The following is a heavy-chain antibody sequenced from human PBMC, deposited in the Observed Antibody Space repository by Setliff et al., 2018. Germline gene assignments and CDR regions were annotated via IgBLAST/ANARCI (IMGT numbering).Heavy chain of an antibody. D-gene: IGHD3-9*01. V-gene: IGHV4-34*08. J-gene: IGHJ3*02. CDR1: GFTFSGYY. Sequence: PGGSLRLSCAASGFTFSGYYMQWVRQAPGKGLEWVSYISSSGSTYYNPSLKGRVTISVDTSKNHFSLKLSSVTAADAAVYYCASNILTGPYDAFDIWGRGTMVTVSS. CDR3: ASNILTGPYDAFDI. CDR2: ISSSGST.